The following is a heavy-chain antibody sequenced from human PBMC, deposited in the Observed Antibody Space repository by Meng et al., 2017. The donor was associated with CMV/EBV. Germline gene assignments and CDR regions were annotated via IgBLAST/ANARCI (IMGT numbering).Heavy chain of an antibody. Sequence: GGSLRLSCAASGFTFDDYAMHWVRQAPGKGLEWVSGISWNSGSIGYADSVKGRFTISRDNAKNSLYLQMNSLRAENTAVYYCARVAFLPPYCGGDCSAHYYFDYWGQGTLVTVSS. CDR3: ARVAFLPPYCGGDCSAHYYFDY. D-gene: IGHD2-21*01. J-gene: IGHJ4*02. V-gene: IGHV3-9*01. CDR1: GFTFDDYA. CDR2: ISWNSGSI.